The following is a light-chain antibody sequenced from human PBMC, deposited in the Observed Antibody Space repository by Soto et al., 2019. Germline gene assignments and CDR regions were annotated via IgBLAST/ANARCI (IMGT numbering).Light chain of an antibody. CDR3: SAYTARITLL. CDR1: MRDVGAYNL. CDR2: EVR. V-gene: IGLV2-14*01. Sequence: QSALTQPASVSGSAGQSITISCSGTMRDVGAYNLVSWYQQHPGTAPKLIIYEVRNRPSGISSRFSGSRSGNTASLTISGLRPEDEGDYYCSAYTARITLLFGGGTKLTVL. J-gene: IGLJ3*02.